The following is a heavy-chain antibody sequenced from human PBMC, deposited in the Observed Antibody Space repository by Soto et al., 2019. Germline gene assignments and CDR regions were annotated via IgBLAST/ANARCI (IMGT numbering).Heavy chain of an antibody. Sequence: SETQSLTCTVSGGSLSSYYLSWIRQPPGKGLEWIGYIYYSGSTNYNPSLKSRVTISVDTSKNQFSLKLSSVTAADTAVYYCARDDYGELDYWGQGTLVTVSS. J-gene: IGHJ4*02. D-gene: IGHD4-17*01. CDR1: GGSLSSYY. CDR3: ARDDYGELDY. V-gene: IGHV4-59*01. CDR2: IYYSGST.